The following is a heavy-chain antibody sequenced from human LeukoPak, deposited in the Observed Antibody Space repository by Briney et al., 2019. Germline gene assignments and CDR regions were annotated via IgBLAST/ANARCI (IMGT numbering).Heavy chain of an antibody. J-gene: IGHJ4*02. CDR1: GYTFPYYW. Sequence: GETLKISCKGSGYTFPYYWIAWVRQMPGKGLEWMGIIYPDDSDTRYSPSFQGLVTISADKSITTAYLQWSSLKASDTAMYYCARLRSSSWYTVDYWGQGTLVTVSS. V-gene: IGHV5-51*01. CDR3: ARLRSSSWYTVDY. CDR2: IYPDDSDT. D-gene: IGHD6-13*01.